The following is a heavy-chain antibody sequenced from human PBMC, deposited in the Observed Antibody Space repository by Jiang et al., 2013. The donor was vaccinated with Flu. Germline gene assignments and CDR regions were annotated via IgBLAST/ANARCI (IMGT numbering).Heavy chain of an antibody. CDR1: GFSLSTSGMC. CDR2: IDWDDDE. D-gene: IGHD1-26*01. CDR3: ARVRRGSYYEKWFDS. V-gene: IGHV2-70*11. Sequence: QTLTLTCTFSGFSLSTSGMCVSWIRQPPGKALEWLARIDWDDDEYYSASLRARLTISKDTSKNQVVLRMSNMDPVDTATYFCARVRRGSYYEKWFDSWGQGTLVTVSS. J-gene: IGHJ5*01.